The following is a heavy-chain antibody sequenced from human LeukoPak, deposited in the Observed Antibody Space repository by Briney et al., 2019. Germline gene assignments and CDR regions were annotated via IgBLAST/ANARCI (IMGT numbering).Heavy chain of an antibody. CDR1: GDSISSSHYY. Sequence: SETLSLTCTVSGDSISSSHYYWGWIRQPPGKGLEWIVSVYYSRNTYYNPSLESRVTMSVDTSKNQFSLRLSSVTAADTAVYYCTRQPYSSRRYYFDYWGQATLVTVSS. V-gene: IGHV4-39*01. CDR3: TRQPYSSRRYYFDY. J-gene: IGHJ4*02. D-gene: IGHD6-13*01. CDR2: VYYSRNT.